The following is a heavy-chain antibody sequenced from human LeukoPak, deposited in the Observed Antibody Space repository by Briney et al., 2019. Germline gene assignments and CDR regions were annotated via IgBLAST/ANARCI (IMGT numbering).Heavy chain of an antibody. CDR1: GFNLSSYA. CDR3: AKAPGPYSGSYWGYFDY. V-gene: IGHV3-23*01. CDR2: ISGSGGST. D-gene: IGHD1-26*01. Sequence: GGSLRLSCAASGFNLSSYAMSWVRQAPGKGLEWVSAISGSGGSTYHADSVKGRFTISRDNSKNTLYLQMNSLRAEDTAVYYCAKAPGPYSGSYWGYFDYWGQGTLVTVSS. J-gene: IGHJ4*02.